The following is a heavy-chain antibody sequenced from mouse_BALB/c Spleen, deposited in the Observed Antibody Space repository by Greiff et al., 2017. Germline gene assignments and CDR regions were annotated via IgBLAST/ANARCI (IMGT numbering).Heavy chain of an antibody. Sequence: EVQRVESGGGLVQPGGSRKLSCAASGFTFSSFGMHWVRQAPEKGLEWVAYISSGSSTIYYADTVKGRFTISRDNPKNTLFLQMTSLRSEDTAMYYLARRGELYAMDYWGQGTSVTVSS. CDR3: ARRGELYAMDY. D-gene: IGHD1-3*01. V-gene: IGHV5-17*02. J-gene: IGHJ4*01. CDR1: GFTFSSFG. CDR2: ISSGSSTI.